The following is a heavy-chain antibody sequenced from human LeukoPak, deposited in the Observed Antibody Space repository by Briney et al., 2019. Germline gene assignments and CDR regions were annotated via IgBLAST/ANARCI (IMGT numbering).Heavy chain of an antibody. CDR1: GFTFSSYG. CDR2: IWYDGSNK. D-gene: IGHD3-10*01. Sequence: GRSLRLSCAASGFTFSSYGMHWVRQAPGKGLEWVAVIWYDGSNKYYADSVKGRFTISRDNSKNTLYLQMNSLRAEDTAVYYCARAVRGVIYYYYGMDVWGKGTTVTVSS. CDR3: ARAVRGVIYYYYGMDV. J-gene: IGHJ6*04. V-gene: IGHV3-33*01.